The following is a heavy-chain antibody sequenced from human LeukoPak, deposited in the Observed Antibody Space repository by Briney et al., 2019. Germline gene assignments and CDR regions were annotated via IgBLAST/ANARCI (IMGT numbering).Heavy chain of an antibody. J-gene: IGHJ4*02. CDR3: AGYSSGWSYFDS. CDR1: GFTFSSYA. CDR2: ITVSGGST. V-gene: IGHV3-23*01. Sequence: GGSLRLSCAASGFTFSSYAMSWLRQAPGKGLEWVSGITVSGGSTYYADSVKGRFTISRDNSKNTLYMQMNSLRAEDTAVYYCAGYSSGWSYFDSWGQGTLVTVSS. D-gene: IGHD6-13*01.